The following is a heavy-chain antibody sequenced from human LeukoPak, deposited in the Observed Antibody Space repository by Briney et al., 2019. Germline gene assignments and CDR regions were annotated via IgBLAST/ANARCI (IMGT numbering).Heavy chain of an antibody. J-gene: IGHJ4*02. CDR2: IWYDGSNK. D-gene: IGHD3-10*01. CDR1: GFTFSSYG. V-gene: IGHV3-33*01. CDR3: ARDRYYGSGSFQY. Sequence: GRSLRLSCAASGFTFSSYGMPWVRQAPGKGLEWVAVIWYDGSNKYYADSVKGRFTISRDNSKNTLYLQMNSLRAEDTAVYYCARDRYYGSGSFQYWGQGTLVTVSS.